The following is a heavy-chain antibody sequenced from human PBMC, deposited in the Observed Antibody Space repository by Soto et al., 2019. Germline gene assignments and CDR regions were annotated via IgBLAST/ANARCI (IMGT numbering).Heavy chain of an antibody. D-gene: IGHD2-15*01. CDR3: AKDRFCGGGNCPPRFEP. Sequence: VGSLRLSCASSVCTFSTYAMNCVRHSPGKWLEWVSGISGSGGRTYYADSVKGRFTISRDNSTNMLYLQMNRLRAEDTATYYCAKDRFCGGGNCPPRFEPWGQGTLHSVSS. CDR2: ISGSGGRT. CDR1: VCTFSTYA. J-gene: IGHJ5*02. V-gene: IGHV3-23*01.